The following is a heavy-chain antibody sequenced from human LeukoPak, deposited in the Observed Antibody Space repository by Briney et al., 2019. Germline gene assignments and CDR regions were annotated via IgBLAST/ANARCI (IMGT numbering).Heavy chain of an antibody. V-gene: IGHV4-4*07. CDR3: ARLASSWYQDWYFDL. Sequence: SETLSLTCTVSSGSLSNYDWSWIRQPAGKGLEWIGRIYTSGSTNYNPSLTSRVTMSVDTSKKQFSLKLSSVTAADTAVYYCARLASSWYQDWYFDLWGRGTLVTVSS. J-gene: IGHJ2*01. CDR2: IYTSGST. CDR1: SGSLSNYD. D-gene: IGHD6-13*01.